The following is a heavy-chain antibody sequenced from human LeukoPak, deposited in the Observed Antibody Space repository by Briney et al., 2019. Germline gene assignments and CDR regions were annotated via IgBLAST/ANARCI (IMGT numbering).Heavy chain of an antibody. CDR3: ARGYSYGDYLLYYYYMDV. CDR1: GGSISDYY. V-gene: IGHV4-59*01. CDR2: IYYTGST. J-gene: IGHJ6*03. D-gene: IGHD4-17*01. Sequence: SETLSLTCTFFGGSISDYYWSWIRQPPGKGLEWIGYIYYTGSTNYNPSLKSRLTTSLDTSKNQFSLRLSSVTAADTAVYYCARGYSYGDYLLYYYYMDVWGKGTTVTVSS.